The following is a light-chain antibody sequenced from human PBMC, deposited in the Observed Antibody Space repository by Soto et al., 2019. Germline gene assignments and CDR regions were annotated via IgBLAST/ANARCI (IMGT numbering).Light chain of an antibody. V-gene: IGLV2-11*01. J-gene: IGLJ3*02. CDR2: DVT. CDR3: CSYAGSYTWV. Sequence: QSALTQPRSVSGSPGQSVTISCTGTSSDVGGYNYVSWYQHHPGKAPKLMIYDVTNWPSGVPDRFSGSKSGNTASLTISGLQAEDEADYYCCSYAGSYTWVFGGGTKLTVL. CDR1: SSDVGGYNY.